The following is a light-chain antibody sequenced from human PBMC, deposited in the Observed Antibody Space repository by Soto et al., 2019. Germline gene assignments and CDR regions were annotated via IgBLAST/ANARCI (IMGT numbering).Light chain of an antibody. CDR3: VSYSNSFFYV. CDR1: SSDVGAYNY. V-gene: IGLV2-14*01. Sequence: QSVLTQPASVSGSPGQSTTISCTGTSSDVGAYNYVSWYQQHPGEAPKLIIYGVTNRPSGVSYRFSGSKSDYTASLTISGLQAEDEADYYCVSYSNSFFYVFGNETKVTV. J-gene: IGLJ1*01. CDR2: GVT.